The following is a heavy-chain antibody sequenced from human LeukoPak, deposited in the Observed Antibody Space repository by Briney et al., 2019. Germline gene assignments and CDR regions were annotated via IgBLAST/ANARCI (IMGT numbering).Heavy chain of an antibody. J-gene: IGHJ6*02. Sequence: GGSLRLSCAASGFTVSNNYMSWVRQAPGKGLEWVSVIYGGGSTYSADSVKGRFTISRDNSKNTLYLQMNSLRAEDTAVYYCARSIARRNYYYGMDVWGQGTTVTVSS. CDR1: GFTVSNNY. V-gene: IGHV3-53*01. CDR3: ARSIARRNYYYGMDV. CDR2: IYGGGST.